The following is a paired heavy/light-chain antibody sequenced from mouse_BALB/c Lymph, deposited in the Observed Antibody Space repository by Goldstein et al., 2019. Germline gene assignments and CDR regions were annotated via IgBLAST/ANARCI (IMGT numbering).Heavy chain of an antibody. CDR2: IRLKSDNYAT. CDR3: TVLGEAMDY. V-gene: IGHV6-3*01. CDR1: GFTFSSYW. J-gene: IGHJ4*01. Sequence: EVKLEESGGGLVQPGGSMKLSCVASGFTFSSYWMSWVRQSPEKGLEWVAEIRLKSDNYATHYAESVKGKFTISRDDSKSRLYLQMNSLRAEDTGIYYCTVLGEAMDYWGQGTSVTVSS.
Light chain of an antibody. V-gene: IGKV1-88*01. CDR2: GIS. Sequence: DVVVTQTPLSLPVSFGDQVSISCRSSQSLANSYGNTYLSWYLHKPGQSPQLLIYGISNRFSGVPDRFSGSGSGTDFTLKISTIKPEDLGMYYCLQGTHQPPTFGGGTKLEIK. CDR3: LQGTHQPPT. CDR1: QSLANSYGNTY. J-gene: IGKJ1*01.